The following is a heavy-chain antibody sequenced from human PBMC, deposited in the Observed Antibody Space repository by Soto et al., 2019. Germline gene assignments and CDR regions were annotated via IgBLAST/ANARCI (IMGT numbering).Heavy chain of an antibody. D-gene: IGHD5-18*01. CDR2: INHSGST. CDR1: GGSFSGYY. Sequence: LSLTCAVYGGSFSGYYWSWIRQPPGKGLEWIGEINHSGSTNYNPSLKSRVTISVDTSKNQFSLKLSSVTAADTAVYYCARGLVRTSYGPRFDYWGQGTLVTVSS. CDR3: ARGLVRTSYGPRFDY. V-gene: IGHV4-34*01. J-gene: IGHJ4*02.